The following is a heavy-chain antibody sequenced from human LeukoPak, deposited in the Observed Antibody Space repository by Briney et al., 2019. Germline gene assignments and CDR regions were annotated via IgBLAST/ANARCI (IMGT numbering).Heavy chain of an antibody. CDR2: LSRGGETR. D-gene: IGHD5-12*01. CDR1: GFPFNMFA. CDR3: AKDLDIVATITGN. V-gene: IGHV3-23*01. Sequence: GGSLRLSCTGSGFPFNMFAMNWVRQAPGQGLEWVSGLSRGGETRKYADSVKGRFTVSRDASKNMVFLQMNDLRPEDTAVYYCAKDLDIVATITGNWGQGTLVTVSS. J-gene: IGHJ4*02.